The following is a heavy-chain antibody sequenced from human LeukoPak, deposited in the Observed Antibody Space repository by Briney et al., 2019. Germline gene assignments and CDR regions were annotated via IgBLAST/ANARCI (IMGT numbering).Heavy chain of an antibody. D-gene: IGHD6-6*01. V-gene: IGHV3-9*03. CDR1: GFTVSSNY. CDR3: AKDMHSSSFTGLIDY. J-gene: IGHJ4*02. CDR2: ISWNSGSI. Sequence: GGSLRLSCAASGFTVSSNYMSWVRQAPGKGLEWVSGISWNSGSIGYADSVKGRFTIPRDNAKNSLYLQMNSLRAEDMALYYCAKDMHSSSFTGLIDYWGQGTLVTVSS.